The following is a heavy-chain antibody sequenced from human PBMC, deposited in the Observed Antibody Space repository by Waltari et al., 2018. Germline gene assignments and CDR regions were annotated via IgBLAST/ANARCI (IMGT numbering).Heavy chain of an antibody. D-gene: IGHD3-22*01. CDR1: GYTFTSYA. CDR2: INAGNGKT. J-gene: IGHJ5*02. V-gene: IGHV1-3*01. CDR3: AIEQVSWHPNYYDSSGYYYH. Sequence: QVQLVQSGAEVKKPGASVKVSCKASGYTFTSYAMHWVRQAPGHRLEWMGWINAGNGKTKYSQKVQGRVTITRDTSASTAYMELSSLRSEDTAVYYCAIEQVSWHPNYYDSSGYYYHWGQGTLVTVSS.